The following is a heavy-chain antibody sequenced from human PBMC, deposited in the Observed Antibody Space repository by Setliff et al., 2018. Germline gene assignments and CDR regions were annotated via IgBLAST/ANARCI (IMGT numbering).Heavy chain of an antibody. D-gene: IGHD3-10*01. J-gene: IGHJ6*02. V-gene: IGHV1-69-2*01. Sequence: PPVKVSCKASGYTFTSYGISWVRQAPGQGLEWMGRVDPEDGETIYAEKFQGRVTITADTSTGTAYMELSSLRSEDTAVYYCATLPLITMVRGVIPEGAPHMDVWGQGTTVTVSS. CDR3: ATLPLITMVRGVIPEGAPHMDV. CDR2: VDPEDGET. CDR1: GYTFTSYG.